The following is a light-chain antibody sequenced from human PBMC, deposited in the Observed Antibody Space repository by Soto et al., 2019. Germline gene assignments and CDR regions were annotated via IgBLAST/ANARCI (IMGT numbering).Light chain of an antibody. CDR1: QDISNY. CDR3: QQYDSLPLT. V-gene: IGKV1-33*01. CDR2: DAS. Sequence: IQLKQSPSSVSASVGDRVTITCQASQDISNYLNWYQQKPGKAPKLLIYDASTLATGVSSRFSGSGSGTDFTFTISSLQPEDYATYSCQQYDSLPLTFGGRSNVDIK. J-gene: IGKJ4*01.